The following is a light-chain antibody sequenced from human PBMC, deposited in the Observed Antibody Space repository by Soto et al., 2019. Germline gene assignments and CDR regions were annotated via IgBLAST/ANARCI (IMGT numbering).Light chain of an antibody. V-gene: IGKV3-20*01. J-gene: IGKJ1*01. CDR3: HQYGSSQT. CDR2: GAS. Sequence: EVVLTQSPDTLSLSPGERATLSCRASQSISSDYLVWYQQKPGQAPRLLIYGASARATGIPVRFSGSGSGTDFTLTISRLEPEDFAVYYCHQYGSSQTFGQGTKVDIK. CDR1: QSISSDY.